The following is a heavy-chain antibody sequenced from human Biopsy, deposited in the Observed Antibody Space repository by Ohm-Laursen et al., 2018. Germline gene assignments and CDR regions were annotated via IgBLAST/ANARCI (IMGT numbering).Heavy chain of an antibody. Sequence: ASVKGSFKPSSFTFTDYNIQWMRQAPRQRLWWLGEINCKTGATNYAQKFQGTVTMTRDTSISTAYLALGSLRSADTAIYYCARDPLNGHKHFDYWGQGSLVTVSS. D-gene: IGHD2-8*01. V-gene: IGHV1-2*02. CDR2: INCKTGAT. CDR3: ARDPLNGHKHFDY. J-gene: IGHJ4*02. CDR1: SFTFTDYN.